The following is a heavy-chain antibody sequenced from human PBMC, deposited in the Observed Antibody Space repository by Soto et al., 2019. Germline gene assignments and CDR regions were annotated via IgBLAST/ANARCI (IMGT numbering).Heavy chain of an antibody. CDR3: ARQALAYGSGSYYSGPTYYYGMDV. CDR2: IYYSGST. D-gene: IGHD3-10*01. J-gene: IGHJ6*02. CDR1: GGSISSSLYY. V-gene: IGHV4-39*01. Sequence: SETLSLTCTVSGGSISSSLYYWGWIRQPPGKGLEWIGSIYYSGSTYYNPSLKSRVTISVDTPKNQFSLKLSSVTAADTAVYYCARQALAYGSGSYYSGPTYYYGMDVWGQATTVTVSS.